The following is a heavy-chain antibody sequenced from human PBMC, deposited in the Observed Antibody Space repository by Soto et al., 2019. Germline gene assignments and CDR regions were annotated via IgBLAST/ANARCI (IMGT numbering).Heavy chain of an antibody. CDR3: AREGKNYGGMPQYYFDY. J-gene: IGHJ4*02. Sequence: SVKVSCKASGYTFTNYDISWVRQAPGQGLEWMGGIIPIFGTANYAQKFQGRVTITADESTSTAYMELSSLRSEDTAVYYCAREGKNYGGMPQYYFDYWGQGTLVTVSS. V-gene: IGHV1-69*13. CDR1: GYTFTNYD. D-gene: IGHD1-7*01. CDR2: IIPIFGTA.